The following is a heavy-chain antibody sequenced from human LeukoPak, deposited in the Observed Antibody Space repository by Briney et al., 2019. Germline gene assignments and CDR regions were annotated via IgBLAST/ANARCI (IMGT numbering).Heavy chain of an antibody. V-gene: IGHV4-4*07. Sequence: PSETLSLTCTVSGGSISSYYWSWIRQPAGKGLEWIGRIYTSGSTNYSPSLKSRVTMSVDPSKNQFSLKLSSVTAADTAVYYCARDLNVAPNWFDPWGQGTLVTVSS. CDR1: GGSISSYY. CDR2: IYTSGST. CDR3: ARDLNVAPNWFDP. J-gene: IGHJ5*02. D-gene: IGHD2-15*01.